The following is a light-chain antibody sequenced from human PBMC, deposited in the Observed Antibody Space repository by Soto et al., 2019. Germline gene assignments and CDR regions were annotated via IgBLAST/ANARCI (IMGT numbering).Light chain of an antibody. V-gene: IGKV3-20*01. CDR2: GAS. CDR1: QGVSSSF. J-gene: IGKJ2*01. Sequence: EIVLTQSPGTLSLSPGERATLSCRASQGVSSSFLAWCQQKPGQAPRLLIYGASSRATGIPDRFSGSESGTDFTLTISRLEPEDFAVYYCQQDGSSPYTFGQGTKLEIK. CDR3: QQDGSSPYT.